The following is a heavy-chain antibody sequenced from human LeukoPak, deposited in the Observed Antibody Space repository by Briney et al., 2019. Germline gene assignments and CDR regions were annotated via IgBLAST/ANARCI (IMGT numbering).Heavy chain of an antibody. Sequence: GGSLRLSCAASGFTFSSYAMSWVRQAPGKGLEWVSAISGSGGSTYYADSVKGRFTISRDSSKNTLYLQMNSLRAEDTAVYYCAKDQLDIVVVVAATPDAFDIWGQGTMVTVSS. J-gene: IGHJ3*02. D-gene: IGHD2-15*01. CDR1: GFTFSSYA. CDR3: AKDQLDIVVVVAATPDAFDI. CDR2: ISGSGGST. V-gene: IGHV3-23*01.